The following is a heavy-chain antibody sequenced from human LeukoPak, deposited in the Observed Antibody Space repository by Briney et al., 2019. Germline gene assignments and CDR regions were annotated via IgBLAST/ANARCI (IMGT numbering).Heavy chain of an antibody. CDR3: ARTRHYYDISGYYYFDY. Sequence: SETLSLTCSVSGGSISGYYWSWIRQPPGKGLEWIGHIFYSGSTNYNPSLKSRVTISLDTSKNQFSPKLSSVTAADTAVYYCARTRHYYDISGYYYFDYWGQGTLVTVSS. J-gene: IGHJ4*02. D-gene: IGHD3-22*01. CDR2: IFYSGST. V-gene: IGHV4-59*08. CDR1: GGSISGYY.